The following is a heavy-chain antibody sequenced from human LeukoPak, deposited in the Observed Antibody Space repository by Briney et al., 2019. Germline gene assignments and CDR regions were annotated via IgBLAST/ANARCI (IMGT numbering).Heavy chain of an antibody. Sequence: GGSLRLSCLASGFTFTHFGMHWVRQAPGKGLEWVTFIQYDGIDKYYADSVKGRFSISRDDSKNTIYLQMNSLKPEDTAVYYCAKIVGSGSRTFWSQGTLVIVSS. V-gene: IGHV3-30*02. CDR3: AKIVGSGSRTF. D-gene: IGHD1-26*01. CDR1: GFTFTHFG. J-gene: IGHJ4*02. CDR2: IQYDGIDK.